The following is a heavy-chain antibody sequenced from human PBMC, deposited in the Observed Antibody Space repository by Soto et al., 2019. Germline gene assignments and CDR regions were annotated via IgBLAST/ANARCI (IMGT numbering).Heavy chain of an antibody. D-gene: IGHD4-17*01. CDR2: ISGSGGST. CDR3: AKNTVDAEYFQH. CDR1: GFTFSSYA. V-gene: IGHV3-23*01. J-gene: IGHJ1*01. Sequence: WGSLRLSCAASGFTFSSYAMSWVRQAPGKGLEWVSAISGSGGSTYYADSVKGRFTISRDNSKNTLYLQMNSLRAEDTAVYYCAKNTVDAEYFQHWGQGTLVTVSS.